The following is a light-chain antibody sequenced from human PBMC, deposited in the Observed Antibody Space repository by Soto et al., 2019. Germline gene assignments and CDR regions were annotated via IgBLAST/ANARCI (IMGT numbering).Light chain of an antibody. V-gene: IGLV2-14*01. J-gene: IGLJ1*01. Sequence: QSVMTQPASVSGSPGQSVSISCSQPSGDVGAYNYVSCYQQHPGKAPTLMIYEVSNRPSGVSNRFSGSKSGNTASLSISGLQAEDEADYYCASYTSSSSYVFGSGTKVTVL. CDR1: SGDVGAYNY. CDR2: EVS. CDR3: ASYTSSSSYV.